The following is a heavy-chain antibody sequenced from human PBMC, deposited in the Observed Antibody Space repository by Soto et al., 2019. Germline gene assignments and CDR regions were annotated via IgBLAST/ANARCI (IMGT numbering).Heavy chain of an antibody. J-gene: IGHJ5*02. CDR3: ARHSLAHRINNLFDP. CDR2: IFYLGSS. CDR1: GDSIISSDFY. D-gene: IGHD1-20*01. V-gene: IGHV4-39*01. Sequence: SETLSLTCTVSGDSIISSDFYWGWVRQPPGQGLERIGSIFYLGSSYYNPSLKSRVTMSVDTSKNQFSLRLRSVTAADTALYFCARHSLAHRINNLFDPRGQGIMVTVSA.